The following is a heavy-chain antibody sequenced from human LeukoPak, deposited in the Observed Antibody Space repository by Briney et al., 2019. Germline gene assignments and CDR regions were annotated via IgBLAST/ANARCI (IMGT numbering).Heavy chain of an antibody. V-gene: IGHV4-59*08. J-gene: IGHJ5*02. CDR1: GGSINSYY. CDR2: IYYSGST. CDR3: ARQWELRGWFDP. Sequence: SETLSLTCTVSGGSINSYYWSLIRQPPGKGLEWIGYIYYSGSTNYNPSLKSRVTISVDTSKNQFSLKLSSVTAADTAVYYCARQWELRGWFDPWGQGTLVIVSS. D-gene: IGHD1-26*01.